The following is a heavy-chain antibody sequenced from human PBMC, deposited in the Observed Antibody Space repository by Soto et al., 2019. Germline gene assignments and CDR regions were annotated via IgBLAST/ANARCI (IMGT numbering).Heavy chain of an antibody. CDR1: GVSISSDNW. J-gene: IGHJ4*02. CDR3: ARLVYDTRLNYMYFDF. V-gene: IGHV4-4*02. D-gene: IGHD2-8*01. Sequence: SETLSLTCAVSGVSISSDNWWTWVRQTPQRGLEYIGEIFHDGTANYYPSFERRVAISVDTSKNQFSLKLTSVTAADTAIYFCARLVYDTRLNYMYFDFWGQGALVTVSS. CDR2: IFHDGTA.